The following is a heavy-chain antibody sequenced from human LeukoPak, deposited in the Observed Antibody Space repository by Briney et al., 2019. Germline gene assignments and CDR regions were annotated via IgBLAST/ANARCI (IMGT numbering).Heavy chain of an antibody. D-gene: IGHD6-19*01. CDR1: GYTFTSYY. CDR2: INPRGGST. Sequence: VASVKVSFKASGYTFTSYYIHWVRQAPGQGLEWMGIINPRGGSTSYAQKFQGRVTMIRDTSTSTVYMELSSLRSEDTAVYYCARVTSSGCFDYWGQGTLDTVSS. J-gene: IGHJ4*02. CDR3: ARVTSSGCFDY. V-gene: IGHV1-46*01.